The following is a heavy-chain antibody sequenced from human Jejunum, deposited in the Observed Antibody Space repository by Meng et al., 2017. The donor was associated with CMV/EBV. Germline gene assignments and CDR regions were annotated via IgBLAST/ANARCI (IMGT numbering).Heavy chain of an antibody. Sequence: VSGASFSNYYWSWIRQPPGRGLEWIGFIFHSGSTSYNPSLESRVTISVDTSKNQFSLKVSSVTAADTAVYFCAGTDYYSYYGMDVWGPGTTVTVSS. CDR3: AGTDYYSYYGMDV. J-gene: IGHJ6*02. V-gene: IGHV4-59*01. CDR1: GASFSNYY. CDR2: IFHSGST.